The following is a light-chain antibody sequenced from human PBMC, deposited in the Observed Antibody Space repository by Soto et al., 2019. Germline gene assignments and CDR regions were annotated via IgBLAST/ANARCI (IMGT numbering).Light chain of an antibody. J-gene: IGLJ1*01. CDR1: SSDVGAYNF. CDR2: NVY. CDR3: SAYTVSRTYV. Sequence: QSVLTESASFSGSPGQSITISCTGTSSDVGAYNFVSWHQQHPGKAPKLMIYNVYDRPSGISYRFSGSKSGNTASLTISGLQGEDEADYYCSAYTVSRTYVFGTGTKVTVL. V-gene: IGLV2-14*03.